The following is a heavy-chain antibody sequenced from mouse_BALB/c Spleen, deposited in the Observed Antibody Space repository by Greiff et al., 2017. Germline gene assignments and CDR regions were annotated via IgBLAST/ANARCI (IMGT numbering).Heavy chain of an antibody. CDR3: ARGCRGYYAMDY. Sequence: QVQLQESGPGLVAPSQSLSITCTVSGFSLTSYGVHWVRQPPGKGLEWLGVIWAGGSTNYNSALMSRLSISKDNSKSQVFLKMHSLQTDDTAMYYCARGCRGYYAMDYWGQGTSVTVSS. V-gene: IGHV2-9*02. CDR1: GFSLTSYG. CDR2: IWAGGST. J-gene: IGHJ4*01.